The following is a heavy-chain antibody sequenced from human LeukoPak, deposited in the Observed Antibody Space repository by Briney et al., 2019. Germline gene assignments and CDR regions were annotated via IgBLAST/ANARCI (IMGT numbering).Heavy chain of an antibody. D-gene: IGHD6-13*01. CDR3: VRGISIAAPLFYFDY. CDR2: IYSGGST. Sequence: GGSLRLSCAASGFTVSINYMSWVRQAPGKGLEWVSVIYSGGSTSYADSVKGRFTISRDNSKNTLYLQMNSLRAEDTAIYYCVRGISIAAPLFYFDYCGQGTLVTVSS. J-gene: IGHJ4*02. CDR1: GFTVSINY. V-gene: IGHV3-66*02.